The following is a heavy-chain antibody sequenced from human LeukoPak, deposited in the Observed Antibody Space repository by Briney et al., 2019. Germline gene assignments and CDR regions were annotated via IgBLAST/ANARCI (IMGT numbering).Heavy chain of an antibody. CDR3: ARALGVVIPASIGYYFDY. CDR1: GGSISSYY. Sequence: SETLSLTCTVSGGSISSYYWSWIRQPAGKGLEWIGRIYTSGSTNYNPSLKSRVTMSVDTSRNQFSLKLSSVTAADTAVYYCARALGVVIPASIGYYFDYWGQGTLVTVSS. V-gene: IGHV4-4*07. CDR2: IYTSGST. D-gene: IGHD2-2*01. J-gene: IGHJ4*02.